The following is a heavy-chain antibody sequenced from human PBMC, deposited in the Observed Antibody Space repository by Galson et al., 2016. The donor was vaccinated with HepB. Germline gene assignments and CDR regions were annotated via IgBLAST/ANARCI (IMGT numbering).Heavy chain of an antibody. CDR2: ISRGGTYK. CDR3: AGDKSSGYSDAFDM. J-gene: IGHJ3*02. D-gene: IGHD3-22*01. CDR1: GFTLSSYR. Sequence: SLRLSCAASGFTLSSYRINWVRQAPGKGLGWVSSISRGGTYKYYAVSVEGRFTISRDNAKNSLYLQMNSLRAEDTAVYFCAGDKSSGYSDAFDMWGQGTMVTVSS. V-gene: IGHV3-21*01.